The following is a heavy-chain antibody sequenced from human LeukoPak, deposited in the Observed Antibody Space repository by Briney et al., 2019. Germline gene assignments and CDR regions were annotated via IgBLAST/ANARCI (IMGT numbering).Heavy chain of an antibody. V-gene: IGHV3-9*01. CDR2: ISWDSGSI. CDR3: AKVPAHGDYVGGPSWYFDL. Sequence: GGSLRLSCAASGFTFEDYGMHWVRQAPGKGLEWVSGISWDSGSIGYADSLNGRFSISRDNAKSSLYLQMNSLTADDTALYYCAKVPAHGDYVGGPSWYFDLWGRGTLVTVSS. CDR1: GFTFEDYG. D-gene: IGHD4-17*01. J-gene: IGHJ2*01.